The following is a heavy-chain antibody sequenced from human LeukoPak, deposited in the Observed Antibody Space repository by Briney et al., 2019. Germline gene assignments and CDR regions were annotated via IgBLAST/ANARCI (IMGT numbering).Heavy chain of an antibody. Sequence: LRFSCVTPRSTCCSYIMPSFGQPPEEGKESVCSIAKRSSYVFYADSVKGRFTISRDNAKNSLYLQMNSLRAEDTAVYYCASLRGAIAVAGTPYYYAMDVWGQGTTVTVSS. CDR2: IAKRSSYV. V-gene: IGHV3-21*01. CDR3: ASLRGAIAVAGTPYYYAMDV. J-gene: IGHJ6*02. D-gene: IGHD6-19*01. CDR1: RSTCCSYI.